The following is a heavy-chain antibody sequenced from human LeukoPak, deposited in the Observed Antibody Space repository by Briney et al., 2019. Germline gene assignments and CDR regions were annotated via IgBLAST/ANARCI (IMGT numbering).Heavy chain of an antibody. J-gene: IGHJ4*02. CDR3: AKGILMVAATPLEY. CDR1: GFTFRRYR. CDR2: ISWNSGNI. Sequence: GGSLRLSCAASGFTFRRYRMHWVRQAPGKGLEWVSGISWNSGNIDYADSVKDRFTISRDNAKNSLYLQMSSLRAEDTALYYCAKGILMVAATPLEYWGQGTLVTVSP. D-gene: IGHD2-15*01. V-gene: IGHV3-9*01.